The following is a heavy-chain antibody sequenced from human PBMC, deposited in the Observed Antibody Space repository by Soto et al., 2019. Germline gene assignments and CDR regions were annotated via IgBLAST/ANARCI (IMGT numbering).Heavy chain of an antibody. CDR3: ARDPAILDIVVVPAAANYYYYGMDV. D-gene: IGHD2-2*03. J-gene: IGHJ6*02. CDR1: GGTFSSYA. CDR2: IIPIFGTA. V-gene: IGHV1-69*13. Sequence: ASVKVSCKASGGTFSSYAISWVRQAPGQGLEWMGGIIPIFGTANYAQKFQGRVTITADESTSTAYMELSSLRSEDTAVYYCARDPAILDIVVVPAAANYYYYGMDVWGQGTTVTVSS.